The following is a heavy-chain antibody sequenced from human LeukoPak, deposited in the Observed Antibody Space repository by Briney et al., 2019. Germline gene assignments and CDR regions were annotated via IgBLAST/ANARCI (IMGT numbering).Heavy chain of an antibody. J-gene: IGHJ4*02. V-gene: IGHV3-33*01. Sequence: GGSLRLSCAASGFTVNIYGMHWVRQAPGKGLEWVAVIWYDGSNKYYADSVKGRFTISRDNSKNTLYLQVNSLRAEDTAVYYCARDPGREGLQTFDYWGQGTLVTVSS. D-gene: IGHD5-24*01. CDR1: GFTVNIYG. CDR2: IWYDGSNK. CDR3: ARDPGREGLQTFDY.